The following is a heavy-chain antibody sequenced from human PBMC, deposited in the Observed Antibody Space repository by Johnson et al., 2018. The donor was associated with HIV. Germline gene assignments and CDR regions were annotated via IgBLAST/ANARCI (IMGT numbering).Heavy chain of an antibody. Sequence: VQLVESGGGLVQPGGSLRLSCAASGFTFSSYAMSWVRQAPGKGLEWVSAISGSGGSPYYADSVKGRFTISRDNAKNSLYLQMDSLRAEDTALYYCAKGLGTGDGFDIWGQGTLVTVSS. V-gene: IGHV3-23*04. CDR2: ISGSGGSP. CDR3: AKGLGTGDGFDI. D-gene: IGHD1-1*01. J-gene: IGHJ3*02. CDR1: GFTFSSYA.